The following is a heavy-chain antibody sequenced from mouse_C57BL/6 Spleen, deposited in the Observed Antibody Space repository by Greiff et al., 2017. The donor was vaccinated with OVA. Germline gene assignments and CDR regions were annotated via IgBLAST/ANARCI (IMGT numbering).Heavy chain of an antibody. Sequence: QVTLKVSGPGILQSSQTLSLTCSFSGFSLSTSGMGVGWIRQPSGKGLEWLAHIYWDDDKRYNPSLKSRLTISKDTSRNQVFLKITSVDTADTATYYCARSPLYYYGSSERDYAMDYWGQGTSVTVSS. V-gene: IGHV8-12*01. CDR3: ARSPLYYYGSSERDYAMDY. CDR1: GFSLSTSGMG. CDR2: IYWDDDK. D-gene: IGHD1-1*01. J-gene: IGHJ4*01.